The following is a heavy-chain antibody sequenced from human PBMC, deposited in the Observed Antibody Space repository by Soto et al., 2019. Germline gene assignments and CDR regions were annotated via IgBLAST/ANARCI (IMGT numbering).Heavy chain of an antibody. D-gene: IGHD4-17*01. J-gene: IGHJ2*01. CDR1: GFTFSSYG. Sequence: QVQLVASGGGVVQPGRSLRLSCAASGFTFSSYGMHWVRQAPGKGLEWVAVIWYDGSNKYYADSVKGRFTISRDNSKNTLYLQMNSLRAEDTAVYYCARDGADYGDPNWYFDLWGRGTLVTVSS. V-gene: IGHV3-33*01. CDR3: ARDGADYGDPNWYFDL. CDR2: IWYDGSNK.